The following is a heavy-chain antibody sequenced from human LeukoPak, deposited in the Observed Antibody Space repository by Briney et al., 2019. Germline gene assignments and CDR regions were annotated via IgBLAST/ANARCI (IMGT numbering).Heavy chain of an antibody. CDR1: GYTFTSYY. Sequence: ASVKVSCKASGYTFTSYYMHWVLQAPGQGLEWMGIINPSGGSTSYAQKFQGRVTMTRDTSTSTVYMELSSLRSEDTAVYYCATGRRTTGLDYWGQGTLVTVSS. CDR3: ATGRRTTGLDY. CDR2: INPSGGST. D-gene: IGHD2-8*02. J-gene: IGHJ4*02. V-gene: IGHV1-46*01.